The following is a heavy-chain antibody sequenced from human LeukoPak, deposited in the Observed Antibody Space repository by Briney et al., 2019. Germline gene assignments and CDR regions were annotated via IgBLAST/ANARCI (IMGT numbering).Heavy chain of an antibody. J-gene: IGHJ6*03. V-gene: IGHV1-69*06. CDR2: IIPIFGTA. Sequence: SVKVSCKASVGTFSSYAISGVRQAPGQGLEWMGRIIPIFGTANYAQKFQGRVTITADKSTSTAYMDLSSLRSEDTAVYYCERTAIKGPYYYMDVWGKGTTVTVSS. CDR1: VGTFSSYA. CDR3: ERTAIKGPYYYMDV.